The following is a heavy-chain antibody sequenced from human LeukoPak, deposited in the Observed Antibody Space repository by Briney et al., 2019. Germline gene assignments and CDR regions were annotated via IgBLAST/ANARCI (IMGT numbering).Heavy chain of an antibody. CDR1: GFTFSDYY. CDR2: IKSDGSEE. J-gene: IGHJ4*02. Sequence: GGSLRLSCAASGFTFSDYYMSWIRQAPGKGLEWVANIKSDGSEEYYGDSVKGRFTISRDNAKNSLYLQMNSLRVEDTAVYYCARGDLWLGHWGQGSLVTVSS. CDR3: ARGDLWLGH. D-gene: IGHD3-10*01. V-gene: IGHV3-7*01.